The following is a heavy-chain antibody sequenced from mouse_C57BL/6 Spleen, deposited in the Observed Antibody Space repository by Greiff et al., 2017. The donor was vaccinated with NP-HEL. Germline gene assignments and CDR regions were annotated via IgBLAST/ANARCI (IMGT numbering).Heavy chain of an antibody. D-gene: IGHD1-1*01. J-gene: IGHJ1*03. V-gene: IGHV10-1*01. CDR3: VRHYYGSSYGYFDV. CDR2: IRSKSNNYAT. CDR1: GFSFNTYA. Sequence: EVQRVESGGGLVQPKGSLKLSCAASGFSFNTYAMNWVRQAPGKGLEWVARIRSKSNNYATYYADSVKDRFTISRDDSESMLYLQMNNLKTEDTAMYYCVRHYYGSSYGYFDVWGTGTTVTVSS.